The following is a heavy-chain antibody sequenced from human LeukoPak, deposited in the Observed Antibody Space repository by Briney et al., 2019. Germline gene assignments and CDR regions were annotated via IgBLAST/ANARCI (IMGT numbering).Heavy chain of an antibody. Sequence: SETLSLTCTVSGASITSYYWTWIRQPPGKGLEWIGYVYYSGSTNYNPSLKSRVTISVDTSKNQFSLKLSSVTAADTAVYYCAEGSGSFDYWGQGTLVTVSS. CDR1: GASITSYY. J-gene: IGHJ4*02. V-gene: IGHV4-59*08. D-gene: IGHD5-12*01. CDR2: VYYSGST. CDR3: AEGSGSFDY.